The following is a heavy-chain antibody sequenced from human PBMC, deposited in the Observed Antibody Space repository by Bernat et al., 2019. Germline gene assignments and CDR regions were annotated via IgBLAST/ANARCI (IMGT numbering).Heavy chain of an antibody. CDR2: ISGSGGST. D-gene: IGHD6-19*01. Sequence: EVQLVESGGGLVQPGGSLRLSCAASGFTFSSYAMSWVRQAPGKGLEWGSAISGSGGSTYYADSVKGRFTISRDNSKNTLYLQMNSLRAEDTAVYYCAKVRSQWLVNSWRRAAFDIWGQGTMVTVSS. CDR3: AKVRSQWLVNSWRRAAFDI. J-gene: IGHJ3*02. V-gene: IGHV3-23*04. CDR1: GFTFSSYA.